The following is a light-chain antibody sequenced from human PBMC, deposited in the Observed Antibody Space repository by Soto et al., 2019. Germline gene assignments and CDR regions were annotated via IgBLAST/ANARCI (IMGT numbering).Light chain of an antibody. CDR2: DAS. V-gene: IGKV3-20*01. CDR1: QSVSSSY. Sequence: EIVLTQSPGTLSLSPGERATLSCRSSQSVSSSYLAWYQQKPGQAPRLLIYDASTRATGIPDRFGGSGSGTDFTLTISRLEPEDFAVYYCQQYGGSPLTFGGGTKVDIK. J-gene: IGKJ4*01. CDR3: QQYGGSPLT.